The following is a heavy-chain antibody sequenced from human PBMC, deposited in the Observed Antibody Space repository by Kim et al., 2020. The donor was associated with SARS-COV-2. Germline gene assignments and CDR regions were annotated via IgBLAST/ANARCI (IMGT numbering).Heavy chain of an antibody. Sequence: SVKVSCKASGGTFSSYAISWVRQAPGQGLEWMGRIIPILGIANYAQKFQGRVTITADKSTSTAYMELSSLRSEDTAVYYCARMTGSGWFGYWGQGTLVTVSS. CDR2: IIPILGIA. J-gene: IGHJ4*02. CDR3: ARMTGSGWFGY. D-gene: IGHD6-19*01. CDR1: GGTFSSYA. V-gene: IGHV1-69*04.